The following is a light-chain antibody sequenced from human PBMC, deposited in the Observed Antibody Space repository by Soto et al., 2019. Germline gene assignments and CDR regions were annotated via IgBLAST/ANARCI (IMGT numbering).Light chain of an antibody. CDR2: DVS. J-gene: IGLJ2*01. CDR3: SSYTSSSTLT. CDR1: SSDVGGYNY. Sequence: QSALTQPASVSGSPGQSITISCTGTSSDVGGYNYVSWYQQHPGKAPKLMIYDVSNRPSGVSNRFSGSKSGNTASLTISGLQAEDEADYYCSSYTSSSTLTFVGGTKVTVL. V-gene: IGLV2-14*01.